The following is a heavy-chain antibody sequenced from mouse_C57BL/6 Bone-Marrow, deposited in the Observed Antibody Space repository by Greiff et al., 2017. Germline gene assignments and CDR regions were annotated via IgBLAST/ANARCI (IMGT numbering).Heavy chain of an antibody. V-gene: IGHV5-4*03. CDR3: ARGGYDVDY. CDR2: ISDGGSYT. D-gene: IGHD2-2*01. CDR1: GFTFSSYA. Sequence: EVKVVESGGGLVKPGGSLKLSCAASGFTFSSYAMSWVRQTPEKRLEWVATISDGGSYTYYPDNVKGRFTISRDNAKNNLYLQMSHLKSEDTARYYCARGGYDVDYWGQGTTLTVSS. J-gene: IGHJ2*01.